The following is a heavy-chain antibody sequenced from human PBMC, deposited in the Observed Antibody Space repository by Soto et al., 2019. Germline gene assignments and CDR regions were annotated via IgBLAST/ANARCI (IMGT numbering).Heavy chain of an antibody. CDR3: ARPSGLLGQFSALVDY. V-gene: IGHV1-69*18. CDR1: GGSFSNSA. D-gene: IGHD6-6*01. CDR2: IIPIFTTT. J-gene: IGHJ4*02. Sequence: QVQLVQSGSEVRRPGSSVKVSCKASGGSFSNSAIAWVRQAPGQGLEWLGMIIPIFTTTNYAQKFKDRLTITADGSTSTAYMELSGLKSEDTVVYFCARPSGLLGQFSALVDYWGQGTLVTVSS.